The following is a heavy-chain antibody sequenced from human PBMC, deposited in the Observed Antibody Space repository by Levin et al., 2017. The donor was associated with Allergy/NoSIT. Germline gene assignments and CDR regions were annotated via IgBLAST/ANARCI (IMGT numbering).Heavy chain of an antibody. J-gene: IGHJ4*02. V-gene: IGHV4-31*03. CDR3: ARDSCSGGSCLFDY. Sequence: SQTLSLTCTVSGDSISSGGYYWSWIRQHPGKGLEWTAYIYYSGSTYYNPSLKSRVTISVDTSKNQFSLKLSSVTAADTAVYYCARDSCSGGSCLFDYWGQGTLVTVSS. CDR1: GDSISSGGYY. CDR2: IYYSGST. D-gene: IGHD2-15*01.